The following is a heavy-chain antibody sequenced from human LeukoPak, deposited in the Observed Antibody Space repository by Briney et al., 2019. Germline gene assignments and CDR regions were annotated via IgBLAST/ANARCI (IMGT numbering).Heavy chain of an antibody. CDR3: ARQYGGYNGNFDY. D-gene: IGHD5-12*01. Sequence: SETLSLTCTVSGGSISSRSYYWGWIRQPPGKGLVWIGSIYYSGSTYHNPSLKSRVTISVDTSKNQFSLKLSSVTAADTAVYYCARQYGGYNGNFDYWGQGTLVTVSS. CDR1: GGSISSRSYY. V-gene: IGHV4-39*01. CDR2: IYYSGST. J-gene: IGHJ4*02.